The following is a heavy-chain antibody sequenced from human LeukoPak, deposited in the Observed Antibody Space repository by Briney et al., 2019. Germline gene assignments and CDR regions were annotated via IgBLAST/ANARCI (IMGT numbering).Heavy chain of an antibody. CDR2: ISGSGGST. V-gene: IGHV3-23*01. Sequence: GGSLRLSCAASGFTFSSYAMSWVRQAPGKGLEWVSAISGSGGSTYYADSVKGRFTISRDNSKNTLYLQMNSLRAEDTAVYYCAATTAIVPYYFMDVWGNGTTVTVSS. J-gene: IGHJ6*03. CDR3: AATTAIVPYYFMDV. CDR1: GFTFSSYA. D-gene: IGHD5-18*01.